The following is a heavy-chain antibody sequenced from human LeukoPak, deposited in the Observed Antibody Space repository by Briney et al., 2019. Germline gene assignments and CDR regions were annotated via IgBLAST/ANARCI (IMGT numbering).Heavy chain of an antibody. D-gene: IGHD3-22*01. V-gene: IGHV3-23*01. CDR2: ISGSGGST. CDR3: AKVRNYYDSSGYLYYFDY. Sequence: PGGSLRLSCAASGFTFSSYSMNWVRQAPGKGLEWVSAISGSGGSTYYADSVKGRFTISRDNSKNTLYLQMNSLRAEDTAVYYCAKVRNYYDSSGYLYYFDYWGQGTLVTVSS. J-gene: IGHJ4*02. CDR1: GFTFSSYS.